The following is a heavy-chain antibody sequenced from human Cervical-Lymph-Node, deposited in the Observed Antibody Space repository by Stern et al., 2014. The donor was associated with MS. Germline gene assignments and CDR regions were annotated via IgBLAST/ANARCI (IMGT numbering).Heavy chain of an antibody. D-gene: IGHD6-13*01. Sequence: VQLVESGAEVKQPGSSLKVSCTASGGTFSTFDIIWVRQAPGQGLELLGGISPLFGTTNYVQKFQGRVTMTADESTSTAYMELNSLRSEDTAVYYCARHQGGIAANWGQGTLVTVSS. V-gene: IGHV1-69*01. CDR3: ARHQGGIAAN. J-gene: IGHJ4*02. CDR2: ISPLFGTT. CDR1: GGTFSTFD.